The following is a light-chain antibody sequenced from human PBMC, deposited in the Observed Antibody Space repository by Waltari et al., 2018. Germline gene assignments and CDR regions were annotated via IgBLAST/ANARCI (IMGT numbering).Light chain of an antibody. CDR3: QQRGNGLT. CDR1: QSVSNY. J-gene: IGKJ4*01. CDR2: DAS. Sequence: EIVLTQSPATLSLSPGERATLSCRASQSVSNYLAWYQQKPGPAPRLLIYDASTRATGTPARCSGSGSGTDFSLTISSLEPEDFAVYYCQQRGNGLTFGGGTKVEIK. V-gene: IGKV3-11*01.